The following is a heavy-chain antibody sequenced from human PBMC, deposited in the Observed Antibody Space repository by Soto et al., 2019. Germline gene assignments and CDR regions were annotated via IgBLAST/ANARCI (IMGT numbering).Heavy chain of an antibody. D-gene: IGHD3-9*01. Sequence: GGSLRLSCAASGFTFSSYSMNWARQAPGKGLEWVSSISSSSSYIYYADSVKGRFTISRDNAKNSLYLQMNSLRAEDTAVYYCARDGALRYFYLLFDRASDAFDSSGQGTMVTVSS. J-gene: IGHJ3*02. CDR3: ARDGALRYFYLLFDRASDAFDS. V-gene: IGHV3-21*01. CDR1: GFTFSSYS. CDR2: ISSSSSYI.